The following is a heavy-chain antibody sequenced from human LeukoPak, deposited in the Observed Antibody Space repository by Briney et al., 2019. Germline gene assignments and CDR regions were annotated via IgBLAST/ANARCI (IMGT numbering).Heavy chain of an antibody. J-gene: IGHJ6*02. CDR1: GLTVSRSY. V-gene: IGHV3-53*01. CDR2: FYSDGSI. Sequence: SGGSLRLSCAASGLTVSRSYMGWVRQAPEKGLEWVSVFYSDGSIYVADSVKGRFTISKDTSKNTGYLQMNSLRVEDTAVYYCAREALTNSRLPYGMDVWGQGTTVTVSS. D-gene: IGHD1-14*01. CDR3: AREALTNSRLPYGMDV.